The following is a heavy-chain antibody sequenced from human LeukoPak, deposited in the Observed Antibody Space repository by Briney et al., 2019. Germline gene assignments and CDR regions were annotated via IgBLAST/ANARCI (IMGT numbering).Heavy chain of an antibody. Sequence: PSETLSLTCAVYGGSFSGYYWSWIRQPPGKGLEWIGEINHSGSTNYNPSLKSRVTISVDTSKNQFSLKLSSVTAADTAVYYCARGERRTPSMVRGVKLYYGMDVWGQGTTVTVSS. J-gene: IGHJ6*02. CDR1: GGSFSGYY. CDR2: INHSGST. V-gene: IGHV4-34*01. CDR3: ARGERRTPSMVRGVKLYYGMDV. D-gene: IGHD3-10*01.